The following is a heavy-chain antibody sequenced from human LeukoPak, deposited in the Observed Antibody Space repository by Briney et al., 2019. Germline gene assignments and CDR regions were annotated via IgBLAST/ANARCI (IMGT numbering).Heavy chain of an antibody. Sequence: SETLSLTCTVSGGSISSYYWSWIRQPPGKGLEWIGYIYYSGSTNYNPSLKSRVTISVDTSKNQFSLKLSSVTAADTAVYYCARDLDRVHYYGSGKGFDPWGQGTLVTVSS. J-gene: IGHJ5*02. CDR1: GGSISSYY. CDR3: ARDLDRVHYYGSGKGFDP. CDR2: IYYSGST. D-gene: IGHD3-10*01. V-gene: IGHV4-59*01.